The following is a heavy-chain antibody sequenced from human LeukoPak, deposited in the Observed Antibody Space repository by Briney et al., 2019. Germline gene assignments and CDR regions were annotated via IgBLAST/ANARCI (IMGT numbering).Heavy chain of an antibody. V-gene: IGHV1-2*02. Sequence: GASVKVSCTSSGYTFTAYAVHWVRQAPGQGLEWMGWITPSDGANYAQKFQGRVTMTRDTSMSTAYMDLNRLTSDDTAVYFCARDRYGDGFAHFDYWGQGTLVTVSS. CDR3: ARDRYGDGFAHFDY. CDR1: GYTFTAYA. J-gene: IGHJ4*02. CDR2: ITPSDGA. D-gene: IGHD5-24*01.